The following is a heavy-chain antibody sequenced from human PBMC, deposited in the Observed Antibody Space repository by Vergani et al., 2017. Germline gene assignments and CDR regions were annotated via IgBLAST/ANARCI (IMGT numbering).Heavy chain of an antibody. J-gene: IGHJ4*02. CDR3: AKDPIWGGSYPLYYFDY. D-gene: IGHD1-26*01. V-gene: IGHV3-23*01. CDR1: GFTFSSYA. CDR2: ISGSGGSP. Sequence: EVQLLESGGGLVQPGGSLRLSCAASGFTFSSYAMSWVRQAPGKGLEWVSAISGSGGSPYYADSVKGRFTISRDNSKNTRYLQMNILRAEDTAVYYCAKDPIWGGSYPLYYFDYWGQGTLVTVSS.